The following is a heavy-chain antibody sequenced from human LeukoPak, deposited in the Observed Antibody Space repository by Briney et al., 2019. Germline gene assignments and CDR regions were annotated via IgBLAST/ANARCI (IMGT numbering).Heavy chain of an antibody. J-gene: IGHJ4*02. CDR3: AREGFDRRIFDY. Sequence: LAGGSLRLSCAASGFTFSSYAMPWVRQAPGKGLEWVAVISYDGSNKYYADSVKGRFTISRDNSKNTLYLQMNSLRAEDTAVYYCAREGFDRRIFDYWGQGTLVTVSS. V-gene: IGHV3-30-3*01. CDR1: GFTFSSYA. CDR2: ISYDGSNK. D-gene: IGHD3-22*01.